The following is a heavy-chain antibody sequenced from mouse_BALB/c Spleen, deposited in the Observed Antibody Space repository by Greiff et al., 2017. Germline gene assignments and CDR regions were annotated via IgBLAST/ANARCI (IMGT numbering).Heavy chain of an antibody. V-gene: IGHV5-9-4*01. D-gene: IGHD1-1*01. Sequence: EVMLVESGGGLVQPGGSLKLSCAASGFTFSSYAMSWVRQSPEKRLEWVAEISSGGSYTYYPDTVTGRFTISRDNAKNTLYLEMSSLRSEDTAMYYCARDYGSSHAWFAYWGQGTLVTVSA. J-gene: IGHJ3*01. CDR1: GFTFSSYA. CDR2: ISSGGSYT. CDR3: ARDYGSSHAWFAY.